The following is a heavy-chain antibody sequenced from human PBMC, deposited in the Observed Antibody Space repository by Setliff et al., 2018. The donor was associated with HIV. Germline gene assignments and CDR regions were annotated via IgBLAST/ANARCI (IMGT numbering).Heavy chain of an antibody. CDR1: GYTFTSYY. J-gene: IGHJ4*02. CDR3: ARGRKDLTMVRVPNFDY. D-gene: IGHD3-10*01. Sequence: AASVKVSCKASGYTFTSYYMHWVRQAPGQGLEWMGIISPSDGSTNYTQKFLGRVTLTRGTSLNTFYMELTNLRSEDTAFYYCARGRKDLTMVRVPNFDYWGQGTLVTVSS. V-gene: IGHV1-46*01. CDR2: ISPSDGST.